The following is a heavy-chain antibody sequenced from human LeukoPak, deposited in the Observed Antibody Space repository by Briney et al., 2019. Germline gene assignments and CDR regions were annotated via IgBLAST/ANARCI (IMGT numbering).Heavy chain of an antibody. J-gene: IGHJ4*02. CDR3: ARDPGYGGNSRFDY. CDR2: IYYSGST. D-gene: IGHD4-23*01. V-gene: IGHV4-30-4*01. Sequence: WVRQVPGKGLEWIGYIYYSGSTYYNPSLKSRVTISVDTSKNQFSLKLSSVTAADTAVYYCARDPGYGGNSRFDYWGQGTLVTVSS.